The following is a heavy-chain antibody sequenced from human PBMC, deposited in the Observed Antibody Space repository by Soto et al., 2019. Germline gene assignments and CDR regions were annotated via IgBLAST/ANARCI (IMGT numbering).Heavy chain of an antibody. Sequence: QVQLQQWGAGLLKPSETLSLTFAVYGGTFSGCQRSWIRQTPGKRIEWIGGIKDSGAINYNPSLKSLVCILLGSHKTPSSLRLSSVTTAYTAFYYCARGLRLWFGELSRRGGYYYCLDVWGKGTRFTVSS. CDR3: ARGLRLWFGELSRRGGYYYCLDV. J-gene: IGHJ6*03. CDR2: IKDSGAI. V-gene: IGHV4-34*01. D-gene: IGHD3-10*01. CDR1: GGTFSGCQ.